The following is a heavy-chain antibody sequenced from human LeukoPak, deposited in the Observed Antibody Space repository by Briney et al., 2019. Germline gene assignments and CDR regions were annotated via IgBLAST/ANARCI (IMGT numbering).Heavy chain of an antibody. CDR3: ARGTRYGGNDFDY. V-gene: IGHV3-74*01. Sequence: SGGALRLSCAASGFTFSNYWEHLVRQAPGEGLVGGSNINSDGSSTSYADPVRGRFTVSRDNAKNTVYLQTNSLRVEDTGVYYCARGTRYGGNDFDYWGQGTLVTVSS. CDR1: GFTFSNYW. J-gene: IGHJ4*02. CDR2: INSDGSST. D-gene: IGHD4-23*01.